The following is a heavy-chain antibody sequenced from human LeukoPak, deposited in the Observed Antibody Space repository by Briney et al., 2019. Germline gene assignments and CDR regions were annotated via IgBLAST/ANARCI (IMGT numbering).Heavy chain of an antibody. CDR1: GFTFSSYA. D-gene: IGHD4-17*01. J-gene: IGHJ4*02. CDR3: ARGAYGDPRPLDY. Sequence: GGSLRLSCAASGFTFSSYAMHWVRQAPGKGLEYVSAISSNGGSTYYADSVKGRFTISRDNSKNTLYLQMGSLRAEDMAVYYRARGAYGDPRPLDYWGQGTLVTVSS. CDR2: ISSNGGST. V-gene: IGHV3-64*02.